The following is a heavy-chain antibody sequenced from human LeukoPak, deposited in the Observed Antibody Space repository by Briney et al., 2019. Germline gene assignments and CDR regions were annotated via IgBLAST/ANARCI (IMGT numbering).Heavy chain of an antibody. CDR3: ARDRRRIAAAGTQGWFDP. CDR2: INPNSGGT. Sequence: ASVKVSCKASGYTFTGYYMHWVRQAPGQGLEWMGWINPNSGGTNYAQKFQGRVTMTRDTSISTAYMELSRLRSDDTAVYYCARDRRRIAAAGTQGWFDPWGQGTLVTVSS. J-gene: IGHJ5*02. D-gene: IGHD6-13*01. V-gene: IGHV1-2*02. CDR1: GYTFTGYY.